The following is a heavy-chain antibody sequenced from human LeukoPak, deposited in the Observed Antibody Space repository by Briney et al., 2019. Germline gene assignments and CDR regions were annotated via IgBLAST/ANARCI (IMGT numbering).Heavy chain of an antibody. CDR1: LGSISSSAFY. V-gene: IGHV4-39*01. J-gene: IGHJ6*03. Sequence: PSETLSLTCTVSLGSISSSAFYWGWIRQPPGKGLEWIGSLYYSGNTYYNPSLKSRVTISVDTSKNQFSLNLTSVTAADTAVYYCARHVNYYYYYYMDVWGTGTRVTVSS. CDR2: LYYSGNT. CDR3: ARHVNYYYYYYMDV.